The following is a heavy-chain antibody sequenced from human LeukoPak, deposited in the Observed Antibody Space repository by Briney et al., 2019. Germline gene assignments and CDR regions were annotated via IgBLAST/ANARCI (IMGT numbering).Heavy chain of an antibody. CDR1: GFTFSYYS. Sequence: GGSLRLSCAASGFTFSYYSMNWVRQAPGKGLEWVSFIGSGSSTIYYADSVKGRFTISRDNAKNSLYLQMNSLRDEDTAVYYCARRITMVRGVRGDGFDPWGQGTLVTVSS. CDR3: ARRITMVRGVRGDGFDP. D-gene: IGHD3-10*01. V-gene: IGHV3-48*02. CDR2: IGSGSSTI. J-gene: IGHJ5*02.